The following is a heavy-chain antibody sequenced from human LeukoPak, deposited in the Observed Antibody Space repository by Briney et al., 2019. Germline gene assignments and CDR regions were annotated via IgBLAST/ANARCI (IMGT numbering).Heavy chain of an antibody. CDR3: ARGANYDILTGYYKYYYMDV. CDR2: IYYSGST. D-gene: IGHD3-9*01. J-gene: IGHJ6*03. Sequence: SETLSLTCTVSGGSISSSSYYWGWIRQPPGKGLEWLGSIYYSGSTYYNPSLKSRVTISVDTSKNQFSLKLSSVTAADTAVYYCARGANYDILTGYYKYYYMDVWGKGTTVTVSS. CDR1: GGSISSSSYY. V-gene: IGHV4-39*07.